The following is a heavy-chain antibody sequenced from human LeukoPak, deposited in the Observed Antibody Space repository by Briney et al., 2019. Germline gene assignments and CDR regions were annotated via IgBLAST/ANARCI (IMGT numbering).Heavy chain of an antibody. Sequence: SETLSLTCTVSGYSISSGYYWGWIRQPPGKGLEWIGSIYHSGSTYYNPSLKSRVTISVDTSKNQFSLKLSSVTAADTAVYYCARPKYYYDSSGYSDWGQGTLVTVSS. J-gene: IGHJ4*02. CDR1: GYSISSGYY. CDR3: ARPKYYYDSSGYSD. V-gene: IGHV4-38-2*02. CDR2: IYHSGST. D-gene: IGHD3-22*01.